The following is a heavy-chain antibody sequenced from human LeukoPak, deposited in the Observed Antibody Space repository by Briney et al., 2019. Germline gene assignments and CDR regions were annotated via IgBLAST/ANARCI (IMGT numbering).Heavy chain of an antibody. CDR1: GFTFSSYG. J-gene: IGHJ6*02. Sequence: GGSLRLSCAASGFTFSSYGMHWVRQAPGKGLEWVAVIWYDGSNKYYADSVKGRFTISRDNSKNTLYLQMNSLRAEDTAVYYCARDLGGDFYYGMGVWGQGTTVTVSS. D-gene: IGHD2-21*01. V-gene: IGHV3-33*01. CDR3: ARDLGGDFYYGMGV. CDR2: IWYDGSNK.